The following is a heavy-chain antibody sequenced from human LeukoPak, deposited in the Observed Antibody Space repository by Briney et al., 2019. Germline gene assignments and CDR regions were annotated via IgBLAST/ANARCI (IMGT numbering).Heavy chain of an antibody. V-gene: IGHV4-34*01. J-gene: IGHJ4*02. CDR1: GGSFSGYY. Sequence: SETLSLTCAVYGGSFSGYYWSWIRQPPGKGLEWIGEINHSGSTNYNPSLKSRVTISVDTSKNQFSLNLSSVTAADTAVYYCARLIVGITYFDYWGQGTLVTVSS. CDR3: ARLIVGITYFDY. D-gene: IGHD3-22*01. CDR2: INHSGST.